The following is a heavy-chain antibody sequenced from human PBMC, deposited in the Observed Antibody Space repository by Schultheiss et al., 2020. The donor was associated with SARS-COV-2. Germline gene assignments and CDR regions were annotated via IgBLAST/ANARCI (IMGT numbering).Heavy chain of an antibody. CDR1: GFTFSSYA. CDR3: ARSHY. J-gene: IGHJ4*02. CDR2: ISFDGSYK. Sequence: GESLKISCAASGFTFSSYAMHWVRQAPGKGLEWVALISFDGSYKYYADSVKGRFTISRDNSKNTLYLQMNSLRAEDTAVYYCARSHYWGQGTLVTVSS. V-gene: IGHV3-30*04.